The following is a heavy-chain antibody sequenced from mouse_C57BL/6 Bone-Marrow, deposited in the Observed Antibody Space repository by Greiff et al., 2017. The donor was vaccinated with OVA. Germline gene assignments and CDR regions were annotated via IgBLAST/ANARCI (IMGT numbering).Heavy chain of an antibody. CDR3: AKAYYDYPWFAY. V-gene: IGHV2-5*01. CDR2: IWRGGST. CDR1: GFSLTSYG. D-gene: IGHD2-4*01. Sequence: QVQLQQSGPGLVQPSQSLSITCTVSGFSLTSYGVHWVRQSPGKGLEWLGVIWRGGSTAYNAAFMSRLSFTKDNSKSQVFFKMNRLQADDTAIYDCAKAYYDYPWFAYWGQGTLVTVSA. J-gene: IGHJ3*01.